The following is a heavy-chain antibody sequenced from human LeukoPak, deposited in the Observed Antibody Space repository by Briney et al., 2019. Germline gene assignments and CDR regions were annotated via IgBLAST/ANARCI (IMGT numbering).Heavy chain of an antibody. CDR1: GFTFSDYY. J-gene: IGHJ4*02. Sequence: GGSLRLSCATSGFTFSDYYMSWIRQAPGKGLEWVSYITNIDNTIHYADSVRGRFTISRDNTKNSLYLQMNSLRAEDTAVYYCARRSGTTFFDHWGQGTVVTVSS. D-gene: IGHD1-14*01. CDR3: ARRSGTTFFDH. V-gene: IGHV3-11*04. CDR2: ITNIDNTI.